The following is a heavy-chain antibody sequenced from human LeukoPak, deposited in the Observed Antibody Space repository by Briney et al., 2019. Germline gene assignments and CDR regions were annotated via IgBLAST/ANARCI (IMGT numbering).Heavy chain of an antibody. D-gene: IGHD6-6*01. CDR2: VNHSGST. Sequence: SETLSLTCAVYGVSFSGYYWSWIRQPPGKGLEWIGEVNHSGSTNYNPSLKSRVTISVDTSKNQFSLKLSSVTAADTAVYYCARGGSSSSYYYYGMDVWGQGTTVTVSS. CDR3: ARGGSSSSYYYYGMDV. J-gene: IGHJ6*02. V-gene: IGHV4-34*01. CDR1: GVSFSGYY.